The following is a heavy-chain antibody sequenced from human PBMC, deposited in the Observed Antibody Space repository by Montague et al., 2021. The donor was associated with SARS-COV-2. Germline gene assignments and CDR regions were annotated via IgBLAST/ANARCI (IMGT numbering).Heavy chain of an antibody. CDR3: ARDFERGGNFDY. CDR1: GVSFSDDF. CDR2: ISLSGRT. Sequence: SETLSPTCGVYGVSFSDDFWTWIRQSPEKGLEWIGEISLSGRTNYNPSLNNRVTISLDTSRKQFSLNLNSVTAADTAIYYCARDFERGGNFDYWGQGILVTVSS. J-gene: IGHJ4*02. V-gene: IGHV4-34*01. D-gene: IGHD3-16*01.